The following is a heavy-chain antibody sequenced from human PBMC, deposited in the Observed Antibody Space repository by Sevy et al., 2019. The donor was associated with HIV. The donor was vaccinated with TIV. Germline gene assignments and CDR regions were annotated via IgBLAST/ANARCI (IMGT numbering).Heavy chain of an antibody. J-gene: IGHJ4*02. Sequence: GGSLRLSCAASGFTFSANWMNWVRQAPGKGLEWVANIKADGSDKHYVDSVEGRFTISRDNAKNLLFLKMNSLRVEDTAFYYCAHETFGSLESWGQGTLVTVSS. V-gene: IGHV3-7*01. CDR3: AHETFGSLES. D-gene: IGHD3-16*01. CDR2: IKADGSDK. CDR1: GFTFSANW.